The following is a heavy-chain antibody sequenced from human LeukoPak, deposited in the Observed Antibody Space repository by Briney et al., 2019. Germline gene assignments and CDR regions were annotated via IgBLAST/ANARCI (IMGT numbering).Heavy chain of an antibody. V-gene: IGHV1-8*01. CDR3: ARVNTYYYGSGVSRAFHM. Sequence: ASVKVSCKASGYTFTSYDINWVRQATGQGLEWMGWMNPNSGNTGYAQKFQGSVTMTRNTSTATAYMELSSLKSEDTAVYYCARVNTYYYGSGVSRAFHMWGQGTMVTVSS. CDR2: MNPNSGNT. D-gene: IGHD3-10*01. CDR1: GYTFTSYD. J-gene: IGHJ3*02.